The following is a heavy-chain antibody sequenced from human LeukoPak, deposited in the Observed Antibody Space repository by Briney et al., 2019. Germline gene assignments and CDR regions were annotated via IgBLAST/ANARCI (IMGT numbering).Heavy chain of an antibody. D-gene: IGHD6-13*01. CDR3: ARGWPFDP. V-gene: IGHV4-38-2*02. CDR2: IFHSGGT. CDR1: GYSISSGYY. J-gene: IGHJ5*02. Sequence: SETLSLTCTVSGYSISSGYYWGWIRQPPGKGLEWIGSIFHSGGTYYNPSLKSRVTISVDTSKNQFSLKLTSVTAADTAVYYCARGWPFDPWGQGTLVTVSS.